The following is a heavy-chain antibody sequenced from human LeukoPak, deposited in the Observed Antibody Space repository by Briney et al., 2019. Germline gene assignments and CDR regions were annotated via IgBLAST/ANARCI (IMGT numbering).Heavy chain of an antibody. CDR2: ISYDGSNK. CDR3: TSWTTRGAFDI. D-gene: IGHD3/OR15-3a*01. V-gene: IGHV3-30-3*01. CDR1: GFTFSSYA. J-gene: IGHJ3*02. Sequence: GGSLRLSCAASGFTFSSYAMHWVRQAPGKGLEWVAVISYDGSNKYHADSVKGRFTISRDNSKNTLYLQMNSLRAEDTAVYYCTSWTTRGAFDIWGQGTMVTVSS.